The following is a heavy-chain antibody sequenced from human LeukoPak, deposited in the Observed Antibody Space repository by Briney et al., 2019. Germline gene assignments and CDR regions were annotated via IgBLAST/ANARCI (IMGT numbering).Heavy chain of an antibody. CDR1: GGSISSSNW. J-gene: IGHJ4*02. D-gene: IGHD6-13*01. CDR3: ARDGGYSSSSEGFDY. Sequence: SGTLSLTCAVSGGSISSSNWWSWVRQPPGKGLEWIGEIYHSGSTNYNPSLKSRVTISVDTSKNQFSLKLSSVTAADTAVYYCARDGGYSSSSEGFDYWGQGTLVTVSS. V-gene: IGHV4-4*02. CDR2: IYHSGST.